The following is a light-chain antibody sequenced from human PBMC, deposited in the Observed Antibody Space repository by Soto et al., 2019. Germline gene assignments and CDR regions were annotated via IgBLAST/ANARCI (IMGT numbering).Light chain of an antibody. CDR2: DAS. CDR1: QSVSSY. V-gene: IGKV3-11*01. Sequence: SVLPQSPATLSLSPGERATLSCRASQSVSSYLAWYQQKPGQAPRLLIYDASNRATGIPARFSGSGSGTDFTLTISSLEPEDFAVYYCQQRSNWPSITFGQGTRLEIK. CDR3: QQRSNWPSIT. J-gene: IGKJ5*01.